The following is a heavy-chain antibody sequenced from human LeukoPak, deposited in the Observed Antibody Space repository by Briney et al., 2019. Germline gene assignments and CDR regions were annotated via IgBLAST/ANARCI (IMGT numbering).Heavy chain of an antibody. CDR1: GFTFSSYW. CDR3: ARDCSSGWYCGVDP. J-gene: IGHJ5*02. Sequence: PGGSLRLSCAASGFTFSSYWMHWVRQAPGKGLVWVSRINSDGSSTSYADSVKGRFTISRDNAENTLYLQMNSLRAEDTAVYYCARDCSSGWYCGVDPWGQGTLVTVSS. V-gene: IGHV3-74*01. D-gene: IGHD6-19*01. CDR2: INSDGSST.